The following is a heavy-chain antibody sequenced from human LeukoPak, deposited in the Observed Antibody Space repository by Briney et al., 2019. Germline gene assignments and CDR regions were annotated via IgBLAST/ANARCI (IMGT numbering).Heavy chain of an antibody. V-gene: IGHV3-21*01. CDR1: GFTFSSYS. D-gene: IGHD3-3*01. Sequence: PGGSLRLSCAASGFTFSSYSMNWVRQAPGKGLEWVSSISSSSSYIYYADSVKGRFTISRDNAKSSLYLQMNSLRAEDTAVYYCARDSGVQGYDFWSGYPPPYWGQGTLVTVSS. CDR3: ARDSGVQGYDFWSGYPPPY. J-gene: IGHJ4*02. CDR2: ISSSSSYI.